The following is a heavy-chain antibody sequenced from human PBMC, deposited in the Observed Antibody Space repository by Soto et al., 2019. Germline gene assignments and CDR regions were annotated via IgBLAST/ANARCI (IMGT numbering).Heavy chain of an antibody. Sequence: QLQLQESGSGLVKPSQTLSLTCAVSGGSISSGGYSWSWIRQPPGKGLEWIGYIYHSGSTYYNPSLKSRVTISVDRSKTQFSLKLSSVTAADTAVYYCASAGGLGAVAADYCGQGTLVTVSS. CDR3: ASAGGLGAVAADY. CDR2: IYHSGST. J-gene: IGHJ4*02. CDR1: GGSISSGGYS. D-gene: IGHD6-19*01. V-gene: IGHV4-30-2*01.